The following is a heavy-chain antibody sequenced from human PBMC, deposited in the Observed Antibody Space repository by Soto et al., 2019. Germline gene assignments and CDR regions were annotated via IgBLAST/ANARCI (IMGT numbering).Heavy chain of an antibody. J-gene: IGHJ4*02. CDR2: ISASGSST. CDR1: GFTFTNYA. V-gene: IGHV3-23*01. Sequence: PGXSLRLSCAASGFTFTNYAISWVHQAPGKGLEWVSAISASGSSTYYADSVKGRFTISRDNSRNTLYLQMISLRAEDTAVYYCATDQTSVTFILDYWGQGTLVTVSS. D-gene: IGHD4-17*01. CDR3: ATDQTSVTFILDY.